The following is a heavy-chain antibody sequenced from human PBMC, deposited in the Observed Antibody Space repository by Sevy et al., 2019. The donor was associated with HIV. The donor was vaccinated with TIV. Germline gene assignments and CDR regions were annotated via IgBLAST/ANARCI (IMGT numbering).Heavy chain of an antibody. CDR3: AADHPLRFLEWFSGMDV. D-gene: IGHD3-3*01. CDR1: GFTFTSSA. CDR2: IVVGSGNT. Sequence: ASVKVSCKASGFTFTSSAVQWVRQARGQRLEWIGWIVVGSGNTNYAQKFQERVTITRDMSTSTAYMELSSLGSEDTAVYYCAADHPLRFLEWFSGMDVWGQGTTVTVSS. J-gene: IGHJ6*02. V-gene: IGHV1-58*01.